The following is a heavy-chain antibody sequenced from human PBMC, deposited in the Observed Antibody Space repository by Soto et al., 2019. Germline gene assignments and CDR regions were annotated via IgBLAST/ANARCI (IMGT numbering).Heavy chain of an antibody. CDR2: INPSGGST. V-gene: IGHV1-46*01. CDR1: GYTITSYY. J-gene: IGHJ6*02. Sequence: ASVKVSCKASGYTITSYYMHWVRQAPGQGLEWMGIINPSGGSTSYAQKFQGRVTMTRDTSTSTVYMELSSLRSEDTAVYYCARDYRGNRVTTVGYNVDYYGMDVWGQGTTVTVSS. CDR3: ARDYRGNRVTTVGYNVDYYGMDV. D-gene: IGHD4-4*01.